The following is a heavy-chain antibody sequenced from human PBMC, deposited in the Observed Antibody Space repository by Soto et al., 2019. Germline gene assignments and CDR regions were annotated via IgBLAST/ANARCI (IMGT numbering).Heavy chain of an antibody. J-gene: IGHJ6*02. CDR3: ARDKLDEWWISHLNSMDV. V-gene: IGHV1-18*01. D-gene: IGHD2-15*01. CDR2: ISAYNGNT. Sequence: QVQLVQSGAEVKKPGASVKVSCKASGYTFTSYGISWVRQAPGQGLEWMGWISAYNGNTNYAQKLQGRVTMTTDTATSTAYMELRSLRSDDTAVYYCARDKLDEWWISHLNSMDVWGQGTTVTVSS. CDR1: GYTFTSYG.